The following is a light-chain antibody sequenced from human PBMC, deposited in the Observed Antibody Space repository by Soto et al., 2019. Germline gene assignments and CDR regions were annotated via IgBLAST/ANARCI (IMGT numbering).Light chain of an antibody. CDR1: QSISSY. CDR2: DAS. CDR3: HQRSTWPFT. Sequence: EIVLTQSPATLSLSPGERATLSCRASQSISSYLAWYQQKPDQAPRLLIYDASNRATGIPARFSGSGSGTDFTLAISSLEPEAFALYYCHQRSTWPFTFGPGTKVDIK. V-gene: IGKV3-11*01. J-gene: IGKJ3*01.